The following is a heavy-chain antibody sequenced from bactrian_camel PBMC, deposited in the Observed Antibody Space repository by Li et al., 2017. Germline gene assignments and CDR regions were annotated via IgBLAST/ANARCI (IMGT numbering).Heavy chain of an antibody. CDR3: VRRHVSSVSTPLAFGY. CDR2: INSGGRGT. J-gene: IGHJ6*01. CDR1: GFTFSTNY. V-gene: IGHV3S40*01. Sequence: VQLVESGGGLVQPGGSLRLSCAASGFTFSTNYMSWVRQAPGKGLEWVSTINSGGRGTYYADSVKGRFTISRDNAKSTVYLQMNSLKPEDTAVYYCVRRHVSSVSTPLAFGYWGPGTQVTVS. D-gene: IGHD6*01.